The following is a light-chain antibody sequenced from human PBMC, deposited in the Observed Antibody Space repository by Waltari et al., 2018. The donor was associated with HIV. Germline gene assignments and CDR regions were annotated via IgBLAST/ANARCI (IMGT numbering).Light chain of an antibody. J-gene: IGKJ5*01. V-gene: IGKV3-20*01. Sequence: EIVLTQSPGTLSLSLGERGTLSCRASQSVSSSDLVWDQQRPGQTPRLLIYGASNRATGIPDRFSGSGSGTDFTLTISRLEPEDFVVYYCQQYSNSLITFGQGTRLEIK. CDR1: QSVSSSD. CDR2: GAS. CDR3: QQYSNSLIT.